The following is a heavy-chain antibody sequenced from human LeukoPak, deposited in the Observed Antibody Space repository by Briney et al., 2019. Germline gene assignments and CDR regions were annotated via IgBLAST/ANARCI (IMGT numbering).Heavy chain of an antibody. V-gene: IGHV4-59*02. Sequence: PSETLSLTCTVSGGSVSGYYWSWIRQPPGKGLEWIGYIYYSGSTNCNPSLNSRVTISVDTSKNQFSLKLSSVTAADTAVYYCARHYYDSSGYYIFDYWGQGTLVTVSS. CDR2: IYYSGST. CDR3: ARHYYDSSGYYIFDY. D-gene: IGHD3-22*01. CDR1: GGSVSGYY. J-gene: IGHJ4*02.